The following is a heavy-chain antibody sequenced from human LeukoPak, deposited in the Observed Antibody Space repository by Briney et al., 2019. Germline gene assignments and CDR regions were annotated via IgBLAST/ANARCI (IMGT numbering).Heavy chain of an antibody. CDR3: ARPMVRGVIKLGFDP. J-gene: IGHJ5*02. CDR2: INHSGST. Sequence: SETLSLTCAVYGGSFSGYYWSWVRQPPGKGLEWIGEINHSGSTNYNPSLTSRVTISVDTSKNQFSLKLSSVTAADTAVYYCARPMVRGVIKLGFDPWGQGTLVAVSS. V-gene: IGHV4-34*01. CDR1: GGSFSGYY. D-gene: IGHD3-10*01.